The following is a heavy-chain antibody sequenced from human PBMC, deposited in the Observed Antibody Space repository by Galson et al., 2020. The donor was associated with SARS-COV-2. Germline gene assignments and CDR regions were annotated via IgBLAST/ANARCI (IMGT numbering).Heavy chain of an antibody. V-gene: IGHV4-39*01. Sequence: ETSETLSLTCTVSGGSISSSNYYWGWIRHPPGKGQEWIGSIYYSGNTYYNPSLKSPVTISVDTSQNQFSLKLSSVTAAHTAVYYCARHGDCSSTTCYTGAFDIWGRGTMVTVSS. J-gene: IGHJ3*02. CDR1: GGSISSSNYY. CDR3: ARHGDCSSTTCYTGAFDI. CDR2: IYYSGNT. D-gene: IGHD2-2*02.